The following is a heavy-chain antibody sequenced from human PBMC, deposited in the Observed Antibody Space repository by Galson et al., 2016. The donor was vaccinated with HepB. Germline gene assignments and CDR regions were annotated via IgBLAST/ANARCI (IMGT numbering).Heavy chain of an antibody. Sequence: SLRLSCAVSGFSVSDNYMSWVRQAPGKGLEWVSLIYSDGRTHHAESVKGRFTISRDNTKNTVYLLMNSLRVEDSAIYYCATRLGYCRGGTCFGRYWGQGSLVIVS. CDR3: ATRLGYCRGGTCFGRY. CDR2: IYSDGRT. J-gene: IGHJ1*01. D-gene: IGHD2-15*01. V-gene: IGHV3-53*01. CDR1: GFSVSDNY.